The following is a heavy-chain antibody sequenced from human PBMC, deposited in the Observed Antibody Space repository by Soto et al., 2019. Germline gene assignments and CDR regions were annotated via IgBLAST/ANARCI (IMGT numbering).Heavy chain of an antibody. V-gene: IGHV3-7*03. CDR3: VTSRLGYCSGGLTR. J-gene: IGHJ4*02. Sequence: PGGSLRLSCAASGFTFSSSWMHWVCQAPEKGQEWVADIKCDGSEKYYVDSVKGRLTISRDNAKNSLYLQVNSLRAEDMNVYYCVTSRLGYCSGGLTRRGQGTLVTVSS. D-gene: IGHD2-15*01. CDR1: GFTFSSSW. CDR2: IKCDGSEK.